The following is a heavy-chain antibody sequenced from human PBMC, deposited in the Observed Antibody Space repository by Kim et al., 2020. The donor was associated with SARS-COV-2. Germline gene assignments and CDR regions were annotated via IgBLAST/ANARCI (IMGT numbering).Heavy chain of an antibody. CDR3: ARTSWGGSYYYYGMVV. CDR1: GGTFSSYA. CDR2: IIPIFGTA. D-gene: IGHD3-3*01. V-gene: IGHV1-69*13. J-gene: IGHJ6*02. Sequence: SVKVSCKASGGTFSSYAISWVRQAPGQGLEWMGGIIPIFGTANYAQKFQGRVTITADESTSTAYMELSSLRSEDTAVYYCARTSWGGSYYYYGMVVWGQGTPVTVSS.